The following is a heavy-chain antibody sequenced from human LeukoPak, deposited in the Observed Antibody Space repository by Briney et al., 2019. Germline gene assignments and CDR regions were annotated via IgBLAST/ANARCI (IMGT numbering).Heavy chain of an antibody. D-gene: IGHD1-7*01. CDR2: IHYSGST. CDR3: ARPPNSGPRPYFDY. J-gene: IGHJ4*02. V-gene: IGHV4-39*01. CDR1: GGSISSNTYY. Sequence: PSETLSLTCTVSGGSISSNTYYWGWIRQPPGEGLEWIGTIHYSGSTYYNPSLKSRVTISVDTSKNQFSLKLSSVTVADTAVYYCARPPNSGPRPYFDYWAREPWSPSPQ.